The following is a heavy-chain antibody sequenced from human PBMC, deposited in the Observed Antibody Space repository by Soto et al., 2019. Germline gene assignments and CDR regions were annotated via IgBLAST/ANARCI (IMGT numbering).Heavy chain of an antibody. Sequence: ASETLSLTCAVYGGSFSDDASSSDWYWNWIRQSPGKGLEWIGEIDRSGRTKYNPSLKSRVSISVDTSKNQFSLKMTSVTAADRAMYFCARYNSYAIDYWGRGTLVTVSS. D-gene: IGHD2-8*01. CDR3: ARYNSYAIDY. V-gene: IGHV4-34*01. CDR2: IDRSGRT. CDR1: GGSFSDDASSSDWY. J-gene: IGHJ4*02.